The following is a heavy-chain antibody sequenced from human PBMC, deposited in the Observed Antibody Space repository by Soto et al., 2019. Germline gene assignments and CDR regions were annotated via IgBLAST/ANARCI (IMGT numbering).Heavy chain of an antibody. D-gene: IGHD6-19*01. J-gene: IGHJ4*02. Sequence: QVQLQESGPGLVRPSGTLSLTSAVSGDSINSKYCWTWVRQPPGKGLEWIAEIYYSGGTSYNPSLKSRVTISMDKSKNQFSLNLTSVTAADTAMYYCARDTGWGLGYWGQGTLVTVSS. CDR2: IYYSGGT. CDR1: GDSINSKYC. CDR3: ARDTGWGLGY. V-gene: IGHV4-4*02.